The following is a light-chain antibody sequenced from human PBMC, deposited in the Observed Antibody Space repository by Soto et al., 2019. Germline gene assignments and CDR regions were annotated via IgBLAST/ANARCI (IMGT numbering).Light chain of an antibody. CDR3: SSYTTSNTRQIV. J-gene: IGLJ1*01. CDR1: SSDVGSYNL. V-gene: IGLV2-14*02. Sequence: QSALTRPASVSGSPGQSITISCTGTSSDVGSYNLVSWYQQHPGKAPKLMIYDVSKRPSGVSNRFSGSKSGNTASLTISGLQPEDEADYYCSSYTTSNTRQIVFGTGTKVTVL. CDR2: DVS.